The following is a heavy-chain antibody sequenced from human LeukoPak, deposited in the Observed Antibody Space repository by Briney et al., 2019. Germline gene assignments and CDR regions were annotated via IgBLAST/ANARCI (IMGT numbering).Heavy chain of an antibody. Sequence: ASVKVSCKASGYTFTGYYIHWVRHAPGETLEWVVWIFPNSGDTYYTQKFNGRVDMTTDTSTNTAYMELSSLKSDDTGVYFCARPPRDLVPAAPFHYWSQGTLVTVSS. J-gene: IGHJ4*02. CDR2: IFPNSGDT. D-gene: IGHD2-2*01. CDR1: GYTFTGYY. V-gene: IGHV1-2*02. CDR3: ARPPRDLVPAAPFHY.